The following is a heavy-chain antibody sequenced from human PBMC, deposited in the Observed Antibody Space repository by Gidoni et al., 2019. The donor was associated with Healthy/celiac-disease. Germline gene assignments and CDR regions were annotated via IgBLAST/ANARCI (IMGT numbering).Heavy chain of an antibody. CDR3: ARGTYYYDSSGYRIDAFDI. CDR1: GGSISSGGYS. CDR2: IYHSGST. V-gene: IGHV4-30-2*01. D-gene: IGHD3-22*01. J-gene: IGHJ3*02. Sequence: QLQLQESGSGLVKPSQTLSLTCAVSGGSISSGGYSWSWIRQPPGKGLEWIGYIYHSGSTYYNPSLKSRVTISVDRSKNQFSLKLSSVTAADTAVYYCARGTYYYDSSGYRIDAFDIWGQGTMVSVSS.